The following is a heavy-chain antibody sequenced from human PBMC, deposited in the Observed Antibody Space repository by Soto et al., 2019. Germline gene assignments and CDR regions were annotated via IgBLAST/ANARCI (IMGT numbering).Heavy chain of an antibody. CDR2: INPNSGGT. CDR1: GYTFTGYY. V-gene: IGHV1-2*02. D-gene: IGHD3-22*01. Sequence: QVQLVQSGAEVKKPGASVKVSCKASGYTFTGYYMHWVRQAPGQGLEWMGWINPNSGGTKSAQKFQGRVTMTRDTSISTAYMELSRLRSDDTAVYYCARRKVDYYDSSGYHYYFDYWGQGTLVTGSS. J-gene: IGHJ4*02. CDR3: ARRKVDYYDSSGYHYYFDY.